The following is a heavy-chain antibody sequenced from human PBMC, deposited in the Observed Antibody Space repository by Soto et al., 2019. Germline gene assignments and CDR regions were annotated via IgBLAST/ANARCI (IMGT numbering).Heavy chain of an antibody. CDR3: ARRSSSWYFDY. D-gene: IGHD6-13*01. CDR1: GFTFSSYA. Sequence: EVQLLESGGGLVQPGGSLRLSCAASGFTFSSYAMNWVRQAPGKGLEWVSVISGSGGNTYYADSVKGRFTISRDNSKNTLYLQMNSLRAEDTAVYYCARRSSSWYFDYWGQGTLVTVSS. V-gene: IGHV3-23*01. J-gene: IGHJ4*02. CDR2: ISGSGGNT.